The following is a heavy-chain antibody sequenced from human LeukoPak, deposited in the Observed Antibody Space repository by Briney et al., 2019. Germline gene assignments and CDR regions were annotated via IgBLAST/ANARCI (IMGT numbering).Heavy chain of an antibody. V-gene: IGHV3-7*01. CDR1: GFTFSDYY. D-gene: IGHD2-21*02. Sequence: PGGSLRLSCAASGFTFSDYYMSWIRQAPGKGLEWVANIKQDGSEKYYVDSVKGRFTISRDNAKNSLYLQMNSLRAEDTAVYYCARRYCDGDCYTNWFDPWGQGTLVTVSS. CDR2: IKQDGSEK. CDR3: ARRYCDGDCYTNWFDP. J-gene: IGHJ5*02.